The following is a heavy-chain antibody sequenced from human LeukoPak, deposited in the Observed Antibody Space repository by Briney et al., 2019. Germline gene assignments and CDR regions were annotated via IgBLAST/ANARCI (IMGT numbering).Heavy chain of an antibody. D-gene: IGHD6-6*01. Sequence: GGSLRLSCAASGFTFSSYAMHWVRQAPGKGLEWVAVISYDGSNKYYADSVKGRFTISRDNSKNTLYLQMNSLRAEGTAVYYCAREVAGGYSSSYIDYWGQGTLVTVSS. CDR2: ISYDGSNK. J-gene: IGHJ4*02. CDR1: GFTFSSYA. V-gene: IGHV3-30-3*01. CDR3: AREVAGGYSSSYIDY.